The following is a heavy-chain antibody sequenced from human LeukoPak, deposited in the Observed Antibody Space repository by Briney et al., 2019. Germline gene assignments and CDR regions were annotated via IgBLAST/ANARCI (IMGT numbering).Heavy chain of an antibody. CDR3: AIDYGDYPDY. D-gene: IGHD4-17*01. J-gene: IGHJ4*02. CDR2: IYYSGDT. Sequence: PSETLSLTCAVSGAFIDTTSYYCGWIRQPPGKGLEWIGSIYYSGDTHYNPSLKSRVTISADTSKNQFSLKLSSVTVADTAVYYCAIDYGDYPDYWGQGTLVSVSS. V-gene: IGHV4-39*01. CDR1: GAFIDTTSYY.